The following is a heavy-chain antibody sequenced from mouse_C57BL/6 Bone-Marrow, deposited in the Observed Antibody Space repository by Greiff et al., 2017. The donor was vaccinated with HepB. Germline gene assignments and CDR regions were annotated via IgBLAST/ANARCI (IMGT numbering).Heavy chain of an antibody. CDR2: ISDGGSYT. J-gene: IGHJ3*01. D-gene: IGHD3-2*02. V-gene: IGHV5-4*01. CDR1: GFTFSSYA. Sequence: EVKLMESGGGLVKPGGSLKLSCAASGFTFSSYAMSWVRQTPEKRLEWVATISDGGSYTYYPDNVKGRFTISRDNAKNNLYLQMSHLTSEDTAMYYCARERSSGYGFAYWGKGTLVTVSA. CDR3: ARERSSGYGFAY.